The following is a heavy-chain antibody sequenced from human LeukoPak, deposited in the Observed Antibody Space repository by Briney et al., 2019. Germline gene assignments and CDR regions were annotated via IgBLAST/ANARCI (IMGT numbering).Heavy chain of an antibody. Sequence: GASVTVSFTPSGYTFTIYDINWVRQAPGQGLEWMGWMNPNSGNTGYAQKFQGRVTITRNTSISTAYMELSSLRSEDTAVYYCARGSTYYDFWSGYYTGNYFDYWGQGTLVTVSS. CDR2: MNPNSGNT. CDR1: GYTFTIYD. V-gene: IGHV1-8*03. J-gene: IGHJ4*02. D-gene: IGHD3-3*01. CDR3: ARGSTYYDFWSGYYTGNYFDY.